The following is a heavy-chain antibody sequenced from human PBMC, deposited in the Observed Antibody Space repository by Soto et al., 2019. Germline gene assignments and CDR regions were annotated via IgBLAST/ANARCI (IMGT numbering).Heavy chain of an antibody. D-gene: IGHD3-10*01. J-gene: IGHJ4*02. V-gene: IGHV3-74*03. Sequence: GGSLRLSCAASGFTFNNFWMHWVRQVPGRGPEWVSRVNREGTSTTYADSVKGRFTISRDNAKNMLFLQMSSLRVEDAAVYYCARVGGGSGNYDYWGRGTQVTVSS. CDR3: ARVGGGSGNYDY. CDR1: GFTFNNFW. CDR2: VNREGTST.